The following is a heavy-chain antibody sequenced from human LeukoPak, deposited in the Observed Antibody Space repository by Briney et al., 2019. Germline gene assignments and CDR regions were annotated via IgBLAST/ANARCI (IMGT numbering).Heavy chain of an antibody. J-gene: IGHJ4*02. CDR3: ARGIAAAGTPYYDY. D-gene: IGHD6-13*01. Sequence: GGSLRLSCAASGFTVSSNYMSWVRQAPGKGLEWVSVIYSGGGTYYADSVKGRFTISRDNSKNTLYLQMNSLRAEDTAVYYCARGIAAAGTPYYDYWGQGTLVTVSS. CDR1: GFTVSSNY. V-gene: IGHV3-53*01. CDR2: IYSGGGT.